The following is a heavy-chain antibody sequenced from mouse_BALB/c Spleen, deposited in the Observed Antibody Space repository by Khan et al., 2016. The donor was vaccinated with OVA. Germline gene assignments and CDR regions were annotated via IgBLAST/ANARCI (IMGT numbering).Heavy chain of an antibody. V-gene: IGHV1S41*01. CDR2: ISPGSGSA. CDR1: GYTFTSYW. CDR3: TRSNYYGRSLYAMDY. J-gene: IGHJ4*01. D-gene: IGHD1-1*01. Sequence: DLVKPGASVKLSCKASGYTFTSYWINWIKQRPGQGLEWVGQISPGSGSAYYNEVFKDKATLTIDTSSTTAYIQLSSLSSEDSAVYFGTRSNYYGRSLYAMDYWGQGTSVTVSS.